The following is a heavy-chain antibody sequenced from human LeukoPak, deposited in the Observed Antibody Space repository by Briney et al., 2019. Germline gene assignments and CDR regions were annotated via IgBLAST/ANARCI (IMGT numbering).Heavy chain of an antibody. Sequence: GGSLRLSCAASGFTFDDYAVHWVRQAPGKGLEWVSLISGDGGSTYYADSVKGRFTISRDNSKNSLYLQMNSLRTEDTALYYCAKDETDNWNYVPFDYWGQGTLVTVSS. CDR2: ISGDGGST. CDR1: GFTFDDYA. V-gene: IGHV3-43*02. CDR3: AKDETDNWNYVPFDY. D-gene: IGHD1-7*01. J-gene: IGHJ4*02.